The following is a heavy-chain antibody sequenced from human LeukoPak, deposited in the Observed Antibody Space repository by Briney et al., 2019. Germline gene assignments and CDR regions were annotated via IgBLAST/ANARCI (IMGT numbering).Heavy chain of an antibody. V-gene: IGHV3-48*03. J-gene: IGHJ4*02. Sequence: PGGSLRLSCAASGFTFSSYEMIWVRQAPGKGLEWVSYISGSGSTINYADSVKGRFTISRDNAKNSLYLQMNSLRAEDTAAYYCARDYYDYIGAFDYWGQGTLVTVS. CDR3: ARDYYDYIGAFDY. CDR1: GFTFSSYE. D-gene: IGHD3-22*01. CDR2: ISGSGSTI.